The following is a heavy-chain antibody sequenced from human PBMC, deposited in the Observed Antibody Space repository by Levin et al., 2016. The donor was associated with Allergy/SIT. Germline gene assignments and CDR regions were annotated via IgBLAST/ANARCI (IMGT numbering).Heavy chain of an antibody. CDR2: IYYSGST. Sequence: WIRQPPGKGLEWIGYIYYSGSTYYNPSLKSRVTISVDTSKNQFSLKLSSVTAADTAVYYCARAPIAAAGWYFDYWGQGTLVTVSS. CDR3: ARAPIAAAGWYFDY. V-gene: IGHV4-31*02. J-gene: IGHJ4*02. D-gene: IGHD6-13*01.